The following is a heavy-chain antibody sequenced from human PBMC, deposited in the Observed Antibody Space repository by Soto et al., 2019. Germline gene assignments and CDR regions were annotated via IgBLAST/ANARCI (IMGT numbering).Heavy chain of an antibody. CDR2: ISSSGGTT. CDR3: AKDHEIND. V-gene: IGHV3-23*01. CDR1: GFTFSSFA. Sequence: GGSLRLSCAVSGFTFSSFAMSWVRQAPGKGLEWVSVISSSGGTTYYADSVKGRFTISRDNSKNTLYLQMNSLRAEDTAVYYCAKDHEINDWGQGTLVTVSS. J-gene: IGHJ4*02.